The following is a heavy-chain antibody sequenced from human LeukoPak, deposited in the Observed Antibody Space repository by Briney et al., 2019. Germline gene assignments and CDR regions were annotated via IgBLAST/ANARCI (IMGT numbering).Heavy chain of an antibody. D-gene: IGHD3-22*01. CDR1: GFTFSSYA. CDR3: ARVLRDASGYYDY. CDR2: IGIHGGDT. Sequence: PGGSLRLSCAASGFTFSSYAMHWVRQAPGKGLEYVSAIGIHGGDTYYANSVKGRFTIPRDNSKNTLYLQMGSLRAEDMAVYYWARVLRDASGYYDYWGQGTLVTVSS. J-gene: IGHJ4*02. V-gene: IGHV3-64*01.